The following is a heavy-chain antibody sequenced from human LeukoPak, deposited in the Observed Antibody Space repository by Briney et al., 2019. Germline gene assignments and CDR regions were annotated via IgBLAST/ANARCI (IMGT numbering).Heavy chain of an antibody. CDR2: ISSSSSYI. D-gene: IGHD6-19*01. V-gene: IGHV3-21*01. J-gene: IGHJ4*02. CDR1: GFTFSSYS. Sequence: GGSLRLSCAASGFTFSSYSMNWVRQAPGKGREGVSSISSSSSYIYYADSVKRRFTISRDNAKNSLYLQMNSLRAEDTAVYYCARNRLSGWYEVDYWGQGTLVTVSS. CDR3: ARNRLSGWYEVDY.